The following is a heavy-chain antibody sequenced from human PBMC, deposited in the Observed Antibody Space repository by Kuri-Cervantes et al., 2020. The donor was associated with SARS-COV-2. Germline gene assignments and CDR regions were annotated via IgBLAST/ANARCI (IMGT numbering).Heavy chain of an antibody. CDR1: GGTFSSYA. V-gene: IGHV1-69*13. CDR2: IIPIFGTA. CDR3: AIGPDTMTRRFDP. D-gene: IGHD3-22*01. Sequence: SVNVSCKASGGTFSSYAITWVRQAPGQGLEWMGGIIPIFGTANYAQKFQGRVTITADESTSTAYMELSSLRSEDTAVYYCAIGPDTMTRRFDPWGQGTLVTVSS. J-gene: IGHJ5*02.